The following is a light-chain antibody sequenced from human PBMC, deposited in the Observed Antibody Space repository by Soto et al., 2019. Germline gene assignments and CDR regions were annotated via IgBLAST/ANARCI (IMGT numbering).Light chain of an antibody. CDR3: QQYGSSPIT. CDR2: GAS. V-gene: IGKV3-20*01. Sequence: EIVMTQSPGTLSLSPGETATLSCRASQSVSSNYVAWFHQKPGQAPRLLIYGASSRATGVPDRFSGSGSGMDFTLTISSLEPEDFAVYYCQQYGSSPITFGQGTRLEIK. CDR1: QSVSSNY. J-gene: IGKJ5*01.